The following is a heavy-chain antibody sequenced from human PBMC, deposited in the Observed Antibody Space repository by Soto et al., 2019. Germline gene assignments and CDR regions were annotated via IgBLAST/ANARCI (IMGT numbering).Heavy chain of an antibody. Sequence: VQLLESGGDLVQPGGSLRLSCAASGFAFSSSAMTWVRQAPGKGLEWVAVISYDGSNKYYADSVKGRFTISRDNSKNTLYLQMNSLRAEDTAVYYCASPGYSGYVYGMDVWGQGTTVTVSS. D-gene: IGHD5-12*01. CDR1: GFAFSSSA. J-gene: IGHJ6*02. CDR3: ASPGYSGYVYGMDV. CDR2: ISYDGSNK. V-gene: IGHV3-30-3*01.